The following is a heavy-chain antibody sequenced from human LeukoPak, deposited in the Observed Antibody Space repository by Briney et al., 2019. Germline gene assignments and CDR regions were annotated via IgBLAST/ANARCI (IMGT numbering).Heavy chain of an antibody. V-gene: IGHV1-2*06. Sequence: ASVKVSCKASGYTFTGYYMHWVRQAPGQGLEWMGRINPNSGGTNYAQKFQGRVTMTRDTSISTAYMELSRLRSDDTAVYYCARGYWNYVNGYHFDYWGQGTLVTVSS. CDR1: GYTFTGYY. D-gene: IGHD1-7*01. J-gene: IGHJ4*02. CDR3: ARGYWNYVNGYHFDY. CDR2: INPNSGGT.